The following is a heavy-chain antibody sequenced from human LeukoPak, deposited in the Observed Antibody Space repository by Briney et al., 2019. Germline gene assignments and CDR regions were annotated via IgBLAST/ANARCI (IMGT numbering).Heavy chain of an antibody. CDR2: ISSSSTYI. J-gene: IGHJ4*02. Sequence: GGSLRLSCAASGFTLSSYSMNWVRQAPGKGLEWVSFISSSSTYIYYADSLKGRFTISRDNAKNSLYLQMNSLRAEDTAVYYCARDRYYYDSSPPDYWGQGTLVTVSS. D-gene: IGHD3-22*01. V-gene: IGHV3-21*01. CDR3: ARDRYYYDSSPPDY. CDR1: GFTLSSYS.